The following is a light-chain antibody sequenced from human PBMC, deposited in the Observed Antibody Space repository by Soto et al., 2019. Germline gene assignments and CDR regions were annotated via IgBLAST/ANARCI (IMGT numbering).Light chain of an antibody. CDR2: AAS. CDR1: QGISSY. J-gene: IGKJ1*01. Sequence: AIRMTQSPSSFSASTGDGVPITCLASQGISSYLAWYQQKPGKAPKLLIYAASTLQSGVPSRFSGSGSGTDFTLTISSLQSEDFAIYYCQQYHDWPPKTFGQGTKVDIK. V-gene: IGKV1-8*01. CDR3: QQYHDWPPKT.